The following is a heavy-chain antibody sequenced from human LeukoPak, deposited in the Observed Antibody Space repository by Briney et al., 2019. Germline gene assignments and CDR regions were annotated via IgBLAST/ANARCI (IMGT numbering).Heavy chain of an antibody. J-gene: IGHJ4*02. D-gene: IGHD4-17*01. V-gene: IGHV3-21*01. Sequence: GGPLRLSCVASGFTFSSHAMSWVRQAPGKGLEWVSSISSSSTYIYYADSVKGRFTISRGNAKNSLYLQMNSLRAEDTAVYYCARDLYGDYAEDYWGQGTLVTVSS. CDR3: ARDLYGDYAEDY. CDR2: ISSSSTYI. CDR1: GFTFSSHA.